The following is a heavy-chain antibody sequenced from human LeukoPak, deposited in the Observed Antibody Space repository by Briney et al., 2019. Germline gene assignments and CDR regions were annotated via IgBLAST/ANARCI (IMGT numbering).Heavy chain of an antibody. CDR2: TYYRSKWYN. V-gene: IGHV6-1*01. J-gene: IGHJ6*03. CDR1: GDSVSSNSAA. Sequence: SQTLSLTCAISGDSVSSNSAAWNWIRQSPSRGLEWLRRTYYRSKWYNDYAVSVKSRITINPDTSKNQFSLQLNSVTPEDTAVYYCARGIPGYCYGSGTYYYYYYMDVWGKGTTVTVSS. CDR3: ARGIPGYCYGSGTYYYYYYMDV. D-gene: IGHD3-10*01.